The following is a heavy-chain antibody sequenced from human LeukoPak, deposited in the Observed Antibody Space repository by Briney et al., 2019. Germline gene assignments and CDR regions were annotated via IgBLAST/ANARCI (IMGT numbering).Heavy chain of an antibody. Sequence: VASVKVSCKASGYTFTSYGISWVRQAPGQGLGWMGWISAYNGNTNYAQKLQDRVTMTTDTSTNTAYMELRSLRSDDTAVYYCARDPYSYDSSGYYRALDYWGQGTLVTVSS. J-gene: IGHJ4*02. D-gene: IGHD3-22*01. V-gene: IGHV1-18*01. CDR1: GYTFTSYG. CDR2: ISAYNGNT. CDR3: ARDPYSYDSSGYYRALDY.